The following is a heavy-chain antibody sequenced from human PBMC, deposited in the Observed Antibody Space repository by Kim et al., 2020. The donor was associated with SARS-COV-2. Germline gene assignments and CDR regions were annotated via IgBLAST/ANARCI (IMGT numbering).Heavy chain of an antibody. D-gene: IGHD6-19*01. CDR3: ARGLGGAVDGD. CDR1: GYTFTSYA. V-gene: IGHV1-3*01. J-gene: IGHJ4*02. Sequence: ASVKVSCKASGYTFTSYAIHWVRQAPGQRLEWVGWINVGNGNTKYSQKFQGRVTITRDTSASTAYMELSSLRSDDTAVYYCARGLGGAVDGDWGQGTLVTVSS. CDR2: INVGNGNT.